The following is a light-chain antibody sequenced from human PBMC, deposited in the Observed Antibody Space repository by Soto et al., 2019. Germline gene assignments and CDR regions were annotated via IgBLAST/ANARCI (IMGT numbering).Light chain of an antibody. CDR1: QSLLHSNGYNY. J-gene: IGKJ2*01. CDR3: MQALRIPYT. CDR2: LGS. V-gene: IGKV2-28*01. Sequence: DIVMTQSPLSLPVTPGEPASISCRSSQSLLHSNGYNYLDWYLQKPGQSPQLLIYLGSNRASGVPDRFSGSGSGTDFTLKINRVEAEDVGVYYCMQALRIPYTFGQGTKLEIK.